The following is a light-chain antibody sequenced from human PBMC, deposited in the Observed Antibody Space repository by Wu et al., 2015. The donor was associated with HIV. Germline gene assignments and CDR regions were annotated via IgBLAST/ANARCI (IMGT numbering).Light chain of an antibody. CDR3: QQFPYSPGS. CDR2: GAS. J-gene: IGKJ3*01. Sequence: EIVLTQSPGTLSLSPGDRATLSCTTSQSISTAYVAWYQQKPGQAPRLLIYGASNRAIGIPDRFSGSGSGTDFTLTITGLEPEDFAVYYCQQFPYSPGSFGPGTKVDIK. CDR1: QSISTAY. V-gene: IGKV3-20*01.